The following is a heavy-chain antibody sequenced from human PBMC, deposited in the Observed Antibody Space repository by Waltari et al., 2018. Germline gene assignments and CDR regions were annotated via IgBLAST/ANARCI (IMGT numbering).Heavy chain of an antibody. Sequence: QVQLVESGGGVVQPGTSLRLSCAASGFTFSSYGMHWVRQAPGKGLECVAVISYDGSHKYYADSVKGRFTISRDNSKNTLYLQMSSLRAEDTAVYYCAKDFKRGYTGYNSFFDYWGQGTLVTVSS. CDR1: GFTFSSYG. D-gene: IGHD5-12*01. CDR2: ISYDGSHK. V-gene: IGHV3-30*18. J-gene: IGHJ4*02. CDR3: AKDFKRGYTGYNSFFDY.